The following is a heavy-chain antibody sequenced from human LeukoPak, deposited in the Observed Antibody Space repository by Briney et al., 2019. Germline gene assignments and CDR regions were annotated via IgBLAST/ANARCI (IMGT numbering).Heavy chain of an antibody. J-gene: IGHJ6*02. CDR3: ARGGDRSAATYYYYGMDV. V-gene: IGHV3-73*01. D-gene: IGHD2-15*01. CDR2: IRSKANSYAT. Sequence: GGSLRLSCAASGFTFSGSAMHWVRQASGKGLEWVGRIRSKANSYATAYAASVKGRFTISRDDSKNTLYLQMNSLRAEDTAVCYCARGGDRSAATYYYYGMDVWGQGTTVTVSS. CDR1: GFTFSGSA.